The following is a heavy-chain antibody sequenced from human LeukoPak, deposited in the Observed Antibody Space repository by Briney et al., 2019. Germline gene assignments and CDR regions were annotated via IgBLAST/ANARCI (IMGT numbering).Heavy chain of an antibody. V-gene: IGHV3-7*01. J-gene: IGHJ4*02. CDR2: IKQDGSEK. D-gene: IGHD3-22*01. CDR1: GFTFSSYW. CDR3: ARANSKYYYDSSGYQATYYDY. Sequence: GGSLRLSCAASGFTFSSYWMSWVRQAPGKGLEWVANIKQDGSEKYYVDSVKGRFTISRDNAKNSLYLQMNSLRAEDTAVYYCARANSKYYYDSSGYQATYYDYWGQGTLVTVSS.